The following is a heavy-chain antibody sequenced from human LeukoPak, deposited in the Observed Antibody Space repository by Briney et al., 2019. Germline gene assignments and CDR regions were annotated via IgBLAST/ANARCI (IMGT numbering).Heavy chain of an antibody. V-gene: IGHV5-51*01. CDR3: ARRLRIAVAGGSTNWFDP. D-gene: IGHD6-19*01. J-gene: IGHJ5*02. Sequence: GESLKISCKGSGYSFTSYWIGWVRQMPGKGLEWMGIIYPGDSDTRYSPSFQGQVTISADKSISTAYLQWSSLRASDTAMYYCARRLRIAVAGGSTNWFDPWGQGTLVTVSS. CDR2: IYPGDSDT. CDR1: GYSFTSYW.